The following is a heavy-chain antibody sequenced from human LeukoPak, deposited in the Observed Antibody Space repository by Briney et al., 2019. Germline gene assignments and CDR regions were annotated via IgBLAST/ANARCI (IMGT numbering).Heavy chain of an antibody. CDR3: ARDPLERYDFWSGYFYMDV. CDR2: IKQDGSEK. V-gene: IGHV3-7*01. CDR1: GFTFSSYW. J-gene: IGHJ6*03. Sequence: GGSLRLSCAASGFTFSSYWMSWARQAPGKGLEWVANIKQDGSEKYYVDSVKGRFTISRDNAKNSLYLQMNSLRAEDTAVYYCARDPLERYDFWSGYFYMDVWGKGTTVTVSS. D-gene: IGHD3-3*01.